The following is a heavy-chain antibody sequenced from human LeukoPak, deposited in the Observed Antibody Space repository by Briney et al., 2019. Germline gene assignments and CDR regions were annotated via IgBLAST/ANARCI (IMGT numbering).Heavy chain of an antibody. CDR1: GYTFTSYY. J-gene: IGHJ4*02. V-gene: IGHV1-46*01. Sequence: ASVKVSCKASGYTFTSYYMHWVRQAPGQGLEWMGIMNPSGGSTSYAQKFQGRVTMTTDTSTSTAYMELRSLRSDDTAVYYCARDQDQYYYDSSGYLDYFDYWGQGTLVTVSS. D-gene: IGHD3-22*01. CDR2: MNPSGGST. CDR3: ARDQDQYYYDSSGYLDYFDY.